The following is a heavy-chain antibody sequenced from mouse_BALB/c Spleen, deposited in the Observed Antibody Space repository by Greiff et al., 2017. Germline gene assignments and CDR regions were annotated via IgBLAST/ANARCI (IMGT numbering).Heavy chain of an antibody. CDR1: GYTFTSYW. CDR2: IYPGNSDT. D-gene: IGHD1-1*01. CDR3: TRDYGSSYRAWFAY. J-gene: IGHJ3*01. Sequence: EVQLVESGTVLARPGASVKMSCKASGYTFTSYWMHWVKQRPGQGLEWIGAIYPGNSDTSYNQKFKGKAKLTAVTSTSTAYMELSSLTNEDSAVYYCTRDYGSSYRAWFAYWGQGTLVTVSA. V-gene: IGHV1-5*01.